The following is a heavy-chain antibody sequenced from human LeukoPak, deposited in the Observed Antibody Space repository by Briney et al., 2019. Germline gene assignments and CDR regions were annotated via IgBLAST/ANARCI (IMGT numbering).Heavy chain of an antibody. CDR1: GFTFSKFG. CDR3: GEGVGGLAFGPDS. J-gene: IGHJ5*01. D-gene: IGHD2/OR15-2a*01. Sequence: GGSLRLSCAASGFTFSKFGMSWVRQAPGKGLEWVSAIFGDGRNTFYADSVKGRFIISRDNSQNRLFLQGNSLRGGDTALYYRGEGVGGLAFGPDSRGQGTLVTVSS. V-gene: IGHV3-23*01. CDR2: IFGDGRNT.